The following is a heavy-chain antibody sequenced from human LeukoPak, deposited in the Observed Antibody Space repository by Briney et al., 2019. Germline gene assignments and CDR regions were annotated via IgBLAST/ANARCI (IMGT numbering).Heavy chain of an antibody. CDR1: GFTFSSYG. J-gene: IGHJ4*02. CDR2: ISYDGSNK. D-gene: IGHD4-17*01. V-gene: IGHV3-30*18. Sequence: PGGSLRLSCAASGFTFSSYGMHWVRQAPGKGLEWVAVISYDGSNKYYADSVKGRFTISRDNSKNTLYLQMNSLRAEDTAVYHCAKTTTMTTVTYFDYWGQGTLVTASS. CDR3: AKTTTMTTVTYFDY.